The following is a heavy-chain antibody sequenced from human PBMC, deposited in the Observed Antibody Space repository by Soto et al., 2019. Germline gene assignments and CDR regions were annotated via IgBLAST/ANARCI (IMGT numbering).Heavy chain of an antibody. Sequence: QVQLVESGGGVVQPGRSLRLSCAASGFTFSRYGMHWVRQAPGKGLAWVAVISYDGSNKYYADSVKGRFTISRDNSKNTLYLQMNSLRAEETAVYYCAKDRAGRVRASYYYYGMDVWGQGTTVTVSS. D-gene: IGHD3-10*01. V-gene: IGHV3-30*18. CDR2: ISYDGSNK. CDR3: AKDRAGRVRASYYYYGMDV. J-gene: IGHJ6*02. CDR1: GFTFSRYG.